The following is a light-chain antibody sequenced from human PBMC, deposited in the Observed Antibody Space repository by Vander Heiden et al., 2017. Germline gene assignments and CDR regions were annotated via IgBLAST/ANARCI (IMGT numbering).Light chain of an antibody. V-gene: IGLV1-51*01. Sequence: QSVLTPPPPVSAAPGQRVTISCSGSSSNIGNNYVSWYQQLPGTAPKLLIFDNNKRPSGIPDRFSGSKSGTSATLGITGLQTGDEAGYYCGTWDNSLRAEVFGGGTELTVL. CDR1: SSNIGNNY. CDR2: DNN. J-gene: IGLJ2*01. CDR3: GTWDNSLRAEV.